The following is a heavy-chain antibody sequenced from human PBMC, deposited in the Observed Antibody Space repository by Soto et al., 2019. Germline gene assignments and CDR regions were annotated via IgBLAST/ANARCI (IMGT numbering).Heavy chain of an antibody. CDR2: ISPKSTFR. CDR1: GFPFNDYY. CDR3: ATFPRSSRRGY. D-gene: IGHD2-2*01. J-gene: IGHJ4*02. Sequence: PGGSLRLSCATSGFPFNDYYMTWIRQAPGKGLEWLSHISPKSTFRNYADSVKGRFTISRDNAKNSLYLQMNSLGAEDTAVYYCATFPRSSRRGYWGQGTLVTVSS. V-gene: IGHV3-11*06.